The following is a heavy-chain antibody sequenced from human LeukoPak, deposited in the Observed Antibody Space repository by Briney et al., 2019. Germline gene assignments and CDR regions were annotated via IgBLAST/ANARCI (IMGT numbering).Heavy chain of an antibody. CDR3: AKAAGYTSSSGGYFDY. CDR2: ISWNSGNI. Sequence: GGSLRLSCAASGFTFDDYAMHWVRQAPGKGLEWDSGISWNSGNIGYADSVKGRFTISRDNAKNSLYLQMNSLRAEDMALYYCAKAAGYTSSSGGYFDYWGQGIPVTVSS. D-gene: IGHD6-6*01. J-gene: IGHJ4*02. CDR1: GFTFDDYA. V-gene: IGHV3-9*03.